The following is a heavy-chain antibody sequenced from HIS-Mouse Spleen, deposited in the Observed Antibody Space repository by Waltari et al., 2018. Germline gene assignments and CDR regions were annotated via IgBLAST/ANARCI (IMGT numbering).Heavy chain of an antibody. CDR1: GYSISSGYY. J-gene: IGHJ4*02. D-gene: IGHD6-13*01. CDR2: IYHSGRT. V-gene: IGHV4-38-2*02. CDR3: ARMGYSSSWHGDY. Sequence: QVQLQESGPGLVKPSETLSLTCTVSGYSISSGYYWGWIRQPPGKGLEWIGSIYHSGRTYYNPSLKSRVTISVDTSKNQFSLKLSSVTAADTAVYYCARMGYSSSWHGDYWGQGTLVTVSS.